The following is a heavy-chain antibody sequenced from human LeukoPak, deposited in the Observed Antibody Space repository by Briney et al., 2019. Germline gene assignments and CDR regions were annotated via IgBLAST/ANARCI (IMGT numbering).Heavy chain of an antibody. Sequence: GGSLRLSCAASGFTVSSNYMSWVRQAPGKGLEWVSLIYTGGNTYYADSAKGRFTLSRDNSKNTVYLQMNSLRVEDTAMYYCATISDLLYYFDSWGQGTLVTVSS. V-gene: IGHV3-66*01. CDR1: GFTVSSNY. J-gene: IGHJ4*02. CDR3: ATISDLLYYFDS. CDR2: IYTGGNT.